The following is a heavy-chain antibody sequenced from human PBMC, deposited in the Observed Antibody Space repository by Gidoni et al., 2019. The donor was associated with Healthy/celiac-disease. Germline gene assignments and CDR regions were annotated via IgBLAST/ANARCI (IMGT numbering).Heavy chain of an antibody. Sequence: QVHLVQSGAEVKKPGASVKVYCKASGYTSTGYYMHCVRQAPGQGLEWMCWINPNSGGPNYAPKFQGWVTMTRDTSISTAYMELSRLRSDDTAVYYCAREEKPYRLRWHYWGQGTLVTVSS. V-gene: IGHV1-2*04. J-gene: IGHJ4*02. D-gene: IGHD4-17*01. CDR1: GYTSTGYY. CDR2: INPNSGGP. CDR3: AREEKPYRLRWHY.